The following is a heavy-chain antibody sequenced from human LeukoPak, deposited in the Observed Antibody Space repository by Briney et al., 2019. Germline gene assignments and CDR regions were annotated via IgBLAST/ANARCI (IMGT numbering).Heavy chain of an antibody. CDR1: DDSISDYY. CDR2: IYYSGST. D-gene: IGHD6-19*01. Sequence: SETLSLTCTVSDDSISDYYRGWIRQPPGKGLEWIGYIYYSGSTNYNPSLRSRVTISVDTSKNQFSLKLSSVTAADTAVYYCAREYTLYRSGWFLDYWGQGTVVTVSS. CDR3: AREYTLYRSGWFLDY. V-gene: IGHV4-59*12. J-gene: IGHJ4*02.